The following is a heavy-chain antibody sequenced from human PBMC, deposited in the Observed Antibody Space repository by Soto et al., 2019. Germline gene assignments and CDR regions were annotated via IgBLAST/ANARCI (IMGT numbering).Heavy chain of an antibody. J-gene: IGHJ4*02. D-gene: IGHD6-13*01. V-gene: IGHV4-39*01. CDR3: ARHFDGHEIPNSGYSCSWYHALDY. CDR1: GGSISSGDYY. Sequence: PSETLSLTCPVSGGSISSGDYYWGWIRQPPGKGLEWIGSIYYSGSTYYNPSLKSRVTLSVDTSKNQFSLKLSSVTAADTAVYYGARHFDGHEIPNSGYSCSWYHALDYWGQGTLVTVSS. CDR2: IYYSGST.